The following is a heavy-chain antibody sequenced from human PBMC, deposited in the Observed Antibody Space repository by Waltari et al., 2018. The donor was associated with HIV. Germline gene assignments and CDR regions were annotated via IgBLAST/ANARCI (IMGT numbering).Heavy chain of an antibody. D-gene: IGHD6-19*01. CDR3: ARPSSGRSALDY. Sequence: QLQLQESGPGLVKPSETLSLTCTVSGGSISSSNYYWGWIRQPPGKGLEWIGSIYYSGRTYYNPARRSRVTISVDTSKNQFSLKMTSVTAADTAVYHCARPSSGRSALDYWGQGILVTVSS. CDR1: GGSISSSNYY. V-gene: IGHV4-39*01. J-gene: IGHJ4*02. CDR2: IYYSGRT.